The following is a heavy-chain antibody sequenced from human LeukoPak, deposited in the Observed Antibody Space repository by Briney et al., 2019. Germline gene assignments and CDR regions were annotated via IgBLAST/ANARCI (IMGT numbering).Heavy chain of an antibody. Sequence: GGSLRLSCAASGFTFSSNYMSWVRQAPGKGLEWVSVIYSGGSTYYSDSVKGRFTISRDNSKNTLYLQMNSLRAEDTAVYYCARVLPVPPKTYDILTRYYYFDYWGQGTLVTVSS. V-gene: IGHV3-66*01. D-gene: IGHD3-9*01. CDR1: GFTFSSNY. CDR3: ARVLPVPPKTYDILTRYYYFDY. J-gene: IGHJ4*02. CDR2: IYSGGST.